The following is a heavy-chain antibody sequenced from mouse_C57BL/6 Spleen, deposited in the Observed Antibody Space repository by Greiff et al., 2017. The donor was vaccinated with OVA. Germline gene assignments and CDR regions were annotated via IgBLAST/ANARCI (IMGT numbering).Heavy chain of an antibody. CDR2: IHPNSGST. V-gene: IGHV1-64*01. J-gene: IGHJ4*01. CDR1: GYTFTSYW. D-gene: IGHD2-4*01. Sequence: QVQLQQSGAELVKPGASVKLSCKASGYTFTSYWMHWVKQRPGQGLEWIGMIHPNSGSTNYNEKFKSKATLTVDKSSSTAYMQLSSLTSEDSAVYYCAREAMITTDRYYAMDYWGQGTSVTVSS. CDR3: AREAMITTDRYYAMDY.